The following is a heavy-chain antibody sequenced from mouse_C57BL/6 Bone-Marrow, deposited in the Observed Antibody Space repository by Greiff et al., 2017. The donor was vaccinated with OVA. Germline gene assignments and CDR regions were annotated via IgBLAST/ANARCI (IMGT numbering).Heavy chain of an antibody. Sequence: VQLQQSGAELMKPGASVTLSCKATGYTFTGYCIEWVKQRPGHGLEWIGEILPGSGSTNYNEKFKGKATFTADTSSNTASMQLSSLTNDNSAIYYGARGEECTTVVDAYLDYWGQGTTLTVSA. J-gene: IGHJ2*01. CDR3: ARGEECTTVVDAYLDY. D-gene: IGHD1-1*01. CDR1: GYTFTGYC. V-gene: IGHV1-9*01. CDR2: ILPGSGST.